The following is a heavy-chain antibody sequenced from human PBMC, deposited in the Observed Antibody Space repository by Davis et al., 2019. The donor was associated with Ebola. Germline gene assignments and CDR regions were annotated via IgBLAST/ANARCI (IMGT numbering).Heavy chain of an antibody. CDR1: GFTFNDYA. V-gene: IGHV3-23*01. Sequence: GESLKISCAASGFTFNDYAMSWVRQAPGKRLEWVAVIGNGYGSDTYYAESVKGRFTISRDNSKNTLFLQMNSLRVEDTAFYFCTRQGRPIAGGGTEIPKYWGQGTLVTVSS. D-gene: IGHD6-13*01. J-gene: IGHJ4*02. CDR3: TRQGRPIAGGGTEIPKY. CDR2: IGNGYGSDT.